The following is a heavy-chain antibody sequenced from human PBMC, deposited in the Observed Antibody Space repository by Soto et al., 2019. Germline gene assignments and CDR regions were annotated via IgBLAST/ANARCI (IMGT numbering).Heavy chain of an antibody. J-gene: IGHJ5*02. CDR2: ISSSGSAI. Sequence: GGSLRLSCAASGFTFSTYELNWVRQAPGKGLEWVSYISSSGSAIFYADSVKGRFTISRDNDKNSLYLQMNSLRAEDTAIYYCARDRSDCSGGSCYGNWLDPWGQGTLVTVSS. CDR1: GFTFSTYE. CDR3: ARDRSDCSGGSCYGNWLDP. V-gene: IGHV3-48*03. D-gene: IGHD2-15*01.